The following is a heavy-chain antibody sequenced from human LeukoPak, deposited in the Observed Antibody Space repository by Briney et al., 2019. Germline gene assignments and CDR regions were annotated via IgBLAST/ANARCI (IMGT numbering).Heavy chain of an antibody. CDR2: IYYSGST. J-gene: IGHJ4*02. CDR3: ARAVSDGRVYDYDSSGYYHFDY. D-gene: IGHD3-22*01. CDR1: GGSISSYY. Sequence: PSETLSLTCTVSGGSISSYYWSWIRQPPGKGLEWIGYIYYSGSTNYNPSLKSRVTISVDTSKNQFSLKLSSVTAADTAVYYCARAVSDGRVYDYDSSGYYHFDYWGQGTLLTVSS. V-gene: IGHV4-59*01.